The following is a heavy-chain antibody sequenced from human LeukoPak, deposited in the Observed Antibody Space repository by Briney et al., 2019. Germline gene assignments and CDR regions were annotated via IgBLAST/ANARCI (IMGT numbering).Heavy chain of an antibody. CDR1: GHSISGGYY. V-gene: IGHV4-38-2*02. CDR3: ATSPASYDSSGYYYYFDY. J-gene: IGHJ4*02. CDR2: IYHSGST. D-gene: IGHD3-22*01. Sequence: SETLSLICTVSGHSISGGYYWGWIRQPPGKGLEWIGSIYHSGSTYYNPSLKSRVTISVDTSKNQFSLKLSSVTAADTAVYYCATSPASYDSSGYYYYFDYWGQGTLVTVSS.